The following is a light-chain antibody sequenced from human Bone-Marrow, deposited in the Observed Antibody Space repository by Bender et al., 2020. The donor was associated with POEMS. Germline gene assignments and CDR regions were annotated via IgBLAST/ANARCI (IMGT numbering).Light chain of an antibody. Sequence: SYVLNQPPSVSVAPGKTARITCEGNNIGSKSVHWYQLKPGQAPVTVVYDDSDRPSGIPERFSGSNSGHTATLTISRVEAGDEADYYCQVWDDGPDPWVFGGGTKLTVL. CDR3: QVWDDGPDPWV. CDR2: DDS. V-gene: IGLV3-21*03. CDR1: NIGSKS. J-gene: IGLJ3*02.